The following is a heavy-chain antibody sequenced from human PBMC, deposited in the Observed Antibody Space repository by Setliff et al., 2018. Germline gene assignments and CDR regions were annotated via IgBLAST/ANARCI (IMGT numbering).Heavy chain of an antibody. D-gene: IGHD6-13*01. CDR1: GGSISGHW. CDR3: ARYTSSWHDY. J-gene: IGHJ4*02. Sequence: KTSETLSLTCTVSGGSISGHWWNWMRQSPGKGLEWIGSIYYGGTTNYNPSLRTRVTISGDTSKNQLSLKLTSVTAADRAVYYCARYTSSWHDYWGQGTLVTVSS. V-gene: IGHV4-59*11. CDR2: IYYGGTT.